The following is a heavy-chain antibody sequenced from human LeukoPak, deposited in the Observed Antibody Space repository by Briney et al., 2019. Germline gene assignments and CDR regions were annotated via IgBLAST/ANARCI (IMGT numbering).Heavy chain of an antibody. Sequence: PSQTLSLTCTVSGGSISSGDYYWSWLRQPPGKGLEWIGYIYYSGSTYYNPSLKSRVTISVDTSKNQFSLKLSSVTAADTAVYYCARSLGYCSSTSCYRDFDYWGQGTLVTVSS. J-gene: IGHJ4*02. D-gene: IGHD2-2*02. CDR3: ARSLGYCSSTSCYRDFDY. CDR2: IYYSGST. V-gene: IGHV4-30-4*08. CDR1: GGSISSGDYY.